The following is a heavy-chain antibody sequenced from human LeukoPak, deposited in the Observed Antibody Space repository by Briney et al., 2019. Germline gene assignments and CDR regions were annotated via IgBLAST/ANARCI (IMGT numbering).Heavy chain of an antibody. V-gene: IGHV3-23*01. CDR2: INGRGDTT. CDR1: GFTFSNYA. CDR3: ARSLRVRGVPDYMDV. Sequence: GGSLRLSCAASGFTFSNYAMSWVRQAPGKGLEWVSAINGRGDTTYYADAVKGRFTISRDNSKNTLYLQMNSLRADDTAVYYCARSLRVRGVPDYMDVWGKGTTVTISS. J-gene: IGHJ6*03. D-gene: IGHD3-10*01.